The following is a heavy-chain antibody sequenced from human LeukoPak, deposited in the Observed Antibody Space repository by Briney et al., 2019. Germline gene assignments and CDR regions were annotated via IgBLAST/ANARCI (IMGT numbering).Heavy chain of an antibody. CDR1: GGSFSGYY. J-gene: IGHJ4*02. D-gene: IGHD3-10*01. CDR2: IYTSGST. V-gene: IGHV4-4*08. Sequence: SETLSLTCAVYGGSFSGYYWSWIRQPPGKGLEWIGRIYTSGSTNYNPSLKSRVTISVDTSKNQFSLKLSSVTAADTAVYYCASSLWFGELWEDYWGQGTLDTVSS. CDR3: ASSLWFGELWEDY.